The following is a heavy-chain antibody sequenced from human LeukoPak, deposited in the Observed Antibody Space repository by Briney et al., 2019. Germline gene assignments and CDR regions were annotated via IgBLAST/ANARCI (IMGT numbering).Heavy chain of an antibody. V-gene: IGHV3-30*18. J-gene: IGHJ4*02. Sequence: QPGGSQRLSCAASGFTFSSYGMHWVRQAPGKGLGWVAVISYDGSNKYYADSVKGRFTISRDNSKNTLYLQMNSLRAEDTAVYYCAKLGDDYSNPFDYWGQGTLVTVSS. CDR3: AKLGDDYSNPFDY. D-gene: IGHD4-11*01. CDR2: ISYDGSNK. CDR1: GFTFSSYG.